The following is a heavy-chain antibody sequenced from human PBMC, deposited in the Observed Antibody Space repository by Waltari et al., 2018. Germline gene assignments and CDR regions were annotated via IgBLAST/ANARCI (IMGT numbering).Heavy chain of an antibody. J-gene: IGHJ4*02. CDR3: ARDPLPGPPDFFDY. Sequence: QVQLVESGGGVVQPGRSLRLSCAASGFTFSTYVVHWVRQAPGKGLEWLAVMSPDGGLSYYADSVKGRFTISRDNSSNTLFLQMNGLRPDDTAVYFCARDPLPGPPDFFDYWGQGTLVSVSS. CDR2: MSPDGGLS. V-gene: IGHV3-30*01. D-gene: IGHD1-1*01. CDR1: GFTFSTYV.